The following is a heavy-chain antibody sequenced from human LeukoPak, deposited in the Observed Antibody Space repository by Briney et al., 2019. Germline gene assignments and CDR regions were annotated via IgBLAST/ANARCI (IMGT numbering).Heavy chain of an antibody. J-gene: IGHJ6*04. CDR1: GFTFSSYS. Sequence: GGSLRLSCAASGFTFSSYSMNWVRQASGKGLEWVSYISCTSNTIYYADSVKGRFTISRDNDKNSLYLQMNSLKAEDTAVYYCAELGITMIGGVWGKGTTVTISS. CDR3: AELGITMIGGV. V-gene: IGHV3-48*04. CDR2: ISCTSNTI. D-gene: IGHD3-10*02.